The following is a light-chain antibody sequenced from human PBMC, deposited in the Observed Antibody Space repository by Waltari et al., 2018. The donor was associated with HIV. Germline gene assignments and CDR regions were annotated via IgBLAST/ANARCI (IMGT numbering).Light chain of an antibody. CDR3: QQYYTTPQS. V-gene: IGKV4-1*01. CDR2: WAS. CDR1: QTVLYSSDNRDY. Sequence: DIVLTQSPDSMAVSLGERATVNCTSSQTVLYSSDNRDYLAWYQVRPGQPPQLLIYWASTRQSGVPDRFSGSGSGTHFTLTISGLQAEDVAIYYCQQYYTTPQSFGQGT. J-gene: IGKJ2*03.